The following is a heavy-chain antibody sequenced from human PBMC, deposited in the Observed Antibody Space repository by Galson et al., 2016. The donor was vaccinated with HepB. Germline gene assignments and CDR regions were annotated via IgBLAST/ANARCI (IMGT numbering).Heavy chain of an antibody. V-gene: IGHV3-23*01. CDR3: AKDLGDRLVTVYYYMDA. D-gene: IGHD4-11*01. CDR2: ISGTGGTT. Sequence: SLRLSCAASGFTFSNYAMSWVRQAPGKGLEWVSGISGTGGTTYYADSVKGRFTISRDNSKNTLYLQMNSLRAEDTALYYCAKDLGDRLVTVYYYMDAWGKGTTVTVSS. CDR1: GFTFSNYA. J-gene: IGHJ6*03.